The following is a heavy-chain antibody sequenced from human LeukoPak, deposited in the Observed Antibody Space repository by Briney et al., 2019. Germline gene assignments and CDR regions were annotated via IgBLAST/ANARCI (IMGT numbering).Heavy chain of an antibody. V-gene: IGHV4-4*07. J-gene: IGHJ4*02. CDR2: IYGSGTT. CDR1: GGSISSY. Sequence: SETLSLTCAVSGGSISSYWSWIRQPAGKGLEWIGRIYGSGTTTYNPSLKSRVSMSIDTSKNQFSLKLMSVTAADTAVYYCARGSYDILTGYKGFDYWGQGTLVTVSS. CDR3: ARGSYDILTGYKGFDY. D-gene: IGHD3-9*01.